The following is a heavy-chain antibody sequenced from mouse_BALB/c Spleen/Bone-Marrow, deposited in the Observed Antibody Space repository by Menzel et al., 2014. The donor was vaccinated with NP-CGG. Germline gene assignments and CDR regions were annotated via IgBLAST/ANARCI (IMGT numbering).Heavy chain of an antibody. CDR3: ARWEYYAMDY. CDR1: GFNIKDTY. V-gene: IGHV14-3*02. D-gene: IGHD4-1*01. CDR2: IDPANGNT. J-gene: IGHJ4*01. Sequence: EVXLXXXXAELVKPGASVKLSCTASGFNIKDTYMHWVKQRPEQGLEWIGRIDPANGNTKYDPKFQGKATITADTSSNTAYLQLSSLTSEDTAVYYCARWEYYAMDYWGQGTSVTVSS.